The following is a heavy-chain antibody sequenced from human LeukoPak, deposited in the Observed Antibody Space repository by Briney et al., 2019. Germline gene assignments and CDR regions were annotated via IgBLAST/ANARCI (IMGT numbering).Heavy chain of an antibody. D-gene: IGHD1-1*01. V-gene: IGHV6-1*01. Sequence: SQALSLTCARSGYCVSRGCIAWLWFRQPPSGSLEWRGRSLYSAKWYYDYPISVKSRITINAETSNHHFSVLLNCFSPGGTAVYFCATGFLKTGFDHWGQGALVTVSS. CDR2: SLYSAKWYY. CDR1: GYCVSRGCIA. CDR3: ATGFLKTGFDH. J-gene: IGHJ4*02.